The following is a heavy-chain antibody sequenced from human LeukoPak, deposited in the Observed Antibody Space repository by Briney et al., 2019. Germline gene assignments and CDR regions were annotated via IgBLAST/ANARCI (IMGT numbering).Heavy chain of an antibody. CDR1: LGAISSYY. D-gene: IGHD3-22*01. J-gene: IGHJ4*02. CDR2: IDYSGST. CDR3: ARARHYVRSGDHRAFDY. V-gene: IGHV4-59*01. Sequence: PSETLSLTCTVSLGAISSYYWTWIRQPPGKGLEWIGYIDYSGSTNYNPSLKSRVTISVDTSKNKFSLKLDSVTAADTAVYYCARARHYVRSGDHRAFDYWGQGTLVTVSS.